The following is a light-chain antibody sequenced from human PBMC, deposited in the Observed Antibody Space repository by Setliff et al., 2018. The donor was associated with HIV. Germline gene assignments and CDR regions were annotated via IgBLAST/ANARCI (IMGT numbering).Light chain of an antibody. J-gene: IGLJ2*01. CDR2: DVT. V-gene: IGLV2-23*02. CDR1: SSDIGDYES. CDR3: CSYAGGDTWI. Sequence: QSVLTQPASVSGSPGQSITISCPGSSSDIGDYESVSWYQQHPGEVPKLMIYDVTKRPSGVSNRFSASKSGNTASLTISGLQAEDEAHYYCCSYAGGDTWIFGGGAK.